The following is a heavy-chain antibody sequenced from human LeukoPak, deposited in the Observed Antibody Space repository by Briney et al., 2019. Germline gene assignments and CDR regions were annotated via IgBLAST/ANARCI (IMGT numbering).Heavy chain of an antibody. D-gene: IGHD5-18*01. CDR3: AKDAVQLWLRIDY. J-gene: IGHJ4*01. CDR1: GYTFTDNY. V-gene: IGHV1-2*02. CDR2: INPYTGGT. Sequence: ASVKVSCKASGYTFTDNYMHWVRQAPGQGLEWMGWINPYTGGTKYATKFQGRITMTRDTSISTAYMELSSPTSADTAVYHCAKDAVQLWLRIDYWAQGTLVTVSS.